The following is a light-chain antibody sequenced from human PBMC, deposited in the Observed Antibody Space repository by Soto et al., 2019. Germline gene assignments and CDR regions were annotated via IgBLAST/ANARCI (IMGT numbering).Light chain of an antibody. V-gene: IGLV2-11*01. Sequence: QSALTQPRSVSGSHGPSVTISCTGTSSDVGGYGYVSWYQQHPGKAPKLMIYDVYNRPSGVPDRFSGSKSGNTASLTIAGLQAEDEAVYYCCSYAGSSTFYVFGTGTKLTVL. CDR3: CSYAGSSTFYV. CDR2: DVY. CDR1: SSDVGGYGY. J-gene: IGLJ1*01.